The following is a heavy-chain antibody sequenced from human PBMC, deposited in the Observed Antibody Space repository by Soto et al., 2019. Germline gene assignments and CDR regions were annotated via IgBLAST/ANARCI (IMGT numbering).Heavy chain of an antibody. Sequence: QVQLQESGPGLVEPSETLALTCTVSGDSMSSYYWNWIRPPAGKGLVWIGRISATGRTSYMSSLKSRITLSVDTYKNQFSLNLKFVTAADTAVYFCARHQSGAADIWGQGTMVTVS. CDR2: ISATGRT. V-gene: IGHV4-4*07. D-gene: IGHD7-27*01. CDR1: GDSMSSYY. J-gene: IGHJ3*02. CDR3: ARHQSGAADI.